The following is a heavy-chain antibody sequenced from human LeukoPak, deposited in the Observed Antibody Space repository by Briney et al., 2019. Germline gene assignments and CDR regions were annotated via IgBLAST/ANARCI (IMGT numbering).Heavy chain of an antibody. D-gene: IGHD6-19*01. CDR2: IRYSGRT. J-gene: IGHJ4*02. CDR3: ARLPDVSGWPFDY. V-gene: IGHV4-59*01. CDR1: DDSISIDF. Sequence: SETLSLTRTAPDDSISIDFWTWIRQPPRKGLEWIGYIRYSGRTEYNPSLKSRVTISIQTSKNQFSLKLTSVTAADTAIYYCARLPDVSGWPFDYWGQGILVTVSS.